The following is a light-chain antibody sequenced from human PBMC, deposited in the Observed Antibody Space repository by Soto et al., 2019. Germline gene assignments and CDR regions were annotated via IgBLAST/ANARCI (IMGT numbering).Light chain of an antibody. CDR1: SSDGGGYNY. V-gene: IGLV2-14*01. J-gene: IGLJ3*02. CDR2: DVT. Sequence: QSALTQPASVSGSPGQSITISCTGTSSDGGGYNYVSWYQQHPGKAPKLMIYDVTNRPSGVSNRFSGSKSGNTASLTISGLQAEDESDYYCSSYTSSSTPLVFRGGTKVTVL. CDR3: SSYTSSSTPLV.